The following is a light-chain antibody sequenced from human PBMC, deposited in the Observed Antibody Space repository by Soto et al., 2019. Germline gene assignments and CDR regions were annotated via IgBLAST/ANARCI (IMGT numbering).Light chain of an antibody. J-gene: IGKJ5*01. CDR3: QQYGSSPT. Sequence: EIVLTQSPGILSLSPGERATLSCRASQSVRSNYLAWYQQKPGQAPRRLIYGASSRATGIPDRFTGSGSGTGFTLTISRLEPEDFAVYYCQQYGSSPTFGEGTRLEIK. V-gene: IGKV3-20*01. CDR1: QSVRSNY. CDR2: GAS.